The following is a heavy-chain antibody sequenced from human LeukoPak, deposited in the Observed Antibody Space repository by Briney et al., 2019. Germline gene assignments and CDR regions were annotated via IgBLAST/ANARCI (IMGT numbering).Heavy chain of an antibody. J-gene: IGHJ3*02. CDR1: GFTFSSYE. D-gene: IGHD2-15*01. Sequence: GGSLRLSCAASGFTFSSYEMNWVRQAPGKGLEWVSYISSSGSTIYYADSVKGRFTISRDNAKNSLYLQMNSLRAEDTAVYYCARKGTPSDAFDIWGQGTMVTVSS. CDR3: ARKGTPSDAFDI. CDR2: ISSSGSTI. V-gene: IGHV3-48*03.